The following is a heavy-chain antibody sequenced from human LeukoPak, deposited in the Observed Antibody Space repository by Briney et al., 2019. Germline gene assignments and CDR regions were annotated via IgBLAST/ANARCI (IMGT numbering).Heavy chain of an antibody. V-gene: IGHV1-8*03. CDR2: MNPNSGNT. Sequence: VASVKVSCKASGYTFTSYDINWVRQATGQGLEWMGWMNPNSGNTGYAQKFQGRVTITRNTSISTAYMELSSLRSEDTAVYYCAREEYSSSSWDYWGQGTLVTVSS. D-gene: IGHD6-6*01. J-gene: IGHJ4*02. CDR3: AREEYSSSSWDY. CDR1: GYTFTSYD.